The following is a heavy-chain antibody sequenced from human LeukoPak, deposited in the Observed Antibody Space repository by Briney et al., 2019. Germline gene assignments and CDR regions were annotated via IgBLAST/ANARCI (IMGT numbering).Heavy chain of an antibody. CDR3: AKWGDYDVLTGYYDLDY. CDR2: ITGSGGGT. V-gene: IGHV3-23*01. J-gene: IGHJ4*02. D-gene: IGHD3-9*01. CDR1: GFTFSNYA. Sequence: LSGGSLRLSCAASGFTFSNYAMSWVRQAPGKGLEWVSAITGSGGGTYYADSVKGRFTISRDNSKNTLYLQMNSLRAEDTAVYYCAKWGDYDVLTGYYDLDYWGQGTLVTVSS.